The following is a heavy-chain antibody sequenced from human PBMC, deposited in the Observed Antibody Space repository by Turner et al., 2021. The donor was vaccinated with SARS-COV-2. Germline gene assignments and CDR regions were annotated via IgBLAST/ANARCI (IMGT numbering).Heavy chain of an antibody. V-gene: IGHV4-39*01. CDR2: IYYSGST. CDR1: GGSISSSSCY. D-gene: IGHD3-22*01. J-gene: IGHJ6*02. Sequence: QLQLQESGPGLAKPSETLSLTCTVSGGSISSSSCYWGWIRQPPGKGLEWIGSIYYSGSTYYNPSRKSRVTISVDTSKNQFSLKLSSVTAADTAVYYCAGEEVVFRASHTLYYYGMDVWGQGTTVTVSS. CDR3: AGEEVVFRASHTLYYYGMDV.